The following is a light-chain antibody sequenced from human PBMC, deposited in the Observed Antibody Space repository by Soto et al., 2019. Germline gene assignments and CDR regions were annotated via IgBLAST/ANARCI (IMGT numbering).Light chain of an antibody. CDR1: QTLNLNY. J-gene: IGKJ1*01. Sequence: EIGLTQSPGTLSLSPGERATLFCRANQTLNLNYLAWYQQKPGQAPRLLIYDVSTRATGTPDRFSGTGSATDFTLIISRLEPEDFAVYYCHQYYRTPRTFGQGTKVDIK. V-gene: IGKV3-20*01. CDR3: HQYYRTPRT. CDR2: DVS.